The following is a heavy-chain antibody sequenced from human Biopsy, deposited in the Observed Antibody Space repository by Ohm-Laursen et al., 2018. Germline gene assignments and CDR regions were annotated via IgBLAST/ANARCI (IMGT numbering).Heavy chain of an antibody. V-gene: IGHV3-23*01. D-gene: IGHD3-9*01. CDR1: GFTFSTYA. CDR2: ITSSGAST. Sequence: SLRLSCAASGFTFSTYAIRWVRQAPGKGLEWVSSITSSGASTDFADSVKGRFTISRDNSKNTLYLQMNSLRAEDTAVYYCAKVSPTILSSFDFWGPGTTVTVSS. J-gene: IGHJ4*03. CDR3: AKVSPTILSSFDF.